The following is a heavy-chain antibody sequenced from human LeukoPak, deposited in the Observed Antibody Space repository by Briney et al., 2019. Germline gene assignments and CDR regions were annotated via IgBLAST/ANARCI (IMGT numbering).Heavy chain of an antibody. D-gene: IGHD4-23*01. CDR3: ARVGRGNSVGADY. J-gene: IGHJ4*02. CDR1: GFIFNTYW. CDR2: IKQDGSEK. V-gene: IGHV3-7*01. Sequence: GGSLRLSCAASGFIFNTYWMSWVRQAPGEGLEWVAYIKQDGSEKYYVDSVKGRFTISRDDAKNSLYLQMNSLRAEDTAVYYCARVGRGNSVGADYWGQGSLVTVSS.